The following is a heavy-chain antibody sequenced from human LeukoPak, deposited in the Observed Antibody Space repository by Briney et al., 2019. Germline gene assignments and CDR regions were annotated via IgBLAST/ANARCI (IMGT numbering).Heavy chain of an antibody. V-gene: IGHV3-30*19. J-gene: IGHJ4*02. CDR1: GFTFSSYG. Sequence: PGRSLRLSCAASGFTFSSYGMHWVRQAPGKGLEWVALISYDGSNKYYADSVKGRFTISRDNSKNTLYLQMNSLRAEDTAVYYCARDHGGYLDYWGQGTLVTVSS. CDR2: ISYDGSNK. D-gene: IGHD3-10*01. CDR3: ARDHGGYLDY.